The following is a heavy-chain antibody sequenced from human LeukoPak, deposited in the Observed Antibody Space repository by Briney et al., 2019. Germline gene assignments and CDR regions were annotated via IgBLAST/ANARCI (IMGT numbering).Heavy chain of an antibody. Sequence: GASVKVSCTASGQIFTVDSIHWVRQAPGQGLEWMGWISPNSGGTNYAQKFQGRVTMTRDTSISTAYMELSRLRSDDTAVYYCARDLGSSSSYYYYMDVWGKGTTVTVSS. CDR2: ISPNSGGT. CDR3: ARDLGSSSSYYYYMDV. CDR1: GQIFTVDS. J-gene: IGHJ6*03. V-gene: IGHV1-2*02. D-gene: IGHD6-6*01.